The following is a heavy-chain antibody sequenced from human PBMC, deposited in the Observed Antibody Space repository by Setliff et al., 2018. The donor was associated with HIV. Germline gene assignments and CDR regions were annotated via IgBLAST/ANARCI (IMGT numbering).Heavy chain of an antibody. D-gene: IGHD1-26*01. J-gene: IGHJ6*02. CDR2: IYTSGST. CDR3: ARRSIVGVARGSYYYNLDV. CDR1: GGSIGNFY. Sequence: SETLSLTCTVSGGSIGNFYWSWIRQPPGKGLEWIGYIYTSGSTSYNPSLRSRVTISLDTSKNRFSLKLNSVTAADTAVYYCARRSIVGVARGSYYYNLDVWGQGTTVTVSS. V-gene: IGHV4-4*09.